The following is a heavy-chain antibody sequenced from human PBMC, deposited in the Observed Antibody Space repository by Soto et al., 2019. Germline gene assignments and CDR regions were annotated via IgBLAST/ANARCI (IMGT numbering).Heavy chain of an antibody. CDR3: AGHFYDGSGYYYPFEY. J-gene: IGHJ4*02. Sequence: QVQLVESGGGVVPPGRSLRLSCAASGFTFSRYAMYWVRQAPGKGLEWVAVISSDGRNRDYAGSVKGRFTISRDNSKDTLYLQMNSLRTEDTALFYCAGHFYDGSGYYYPFEYCGQGTLVTVSS. CDR2: ISSDGRNR. CDR1: GFTFSRYA. V-gene: IGHV3-30*04. D-gene: IGHD3-22*01.